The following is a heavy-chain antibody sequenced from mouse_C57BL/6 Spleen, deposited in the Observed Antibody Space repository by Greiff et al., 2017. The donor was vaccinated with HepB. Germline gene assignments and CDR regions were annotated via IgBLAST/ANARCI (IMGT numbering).Heavy chain of an antibody. Sequence: VQLQQPGAELVRPGSSVKLSCKASGYTFTSYWMHWVKQRPIQGLEWIGNIDPSDSETHYNQKFKDKATLTVDKSSSTAYMQLSSLISEDSAVYYCARSAILDYYAMDYWGQGTSVTVSS. CDR2: IDPSDSET. V-gene: IGHV1-52*01. CDR1: GYTFTSYW. CDR3: ARSAILDYYAMDY. J-gene: IGHJ4*01. D-gene: IGHD1-2*01.